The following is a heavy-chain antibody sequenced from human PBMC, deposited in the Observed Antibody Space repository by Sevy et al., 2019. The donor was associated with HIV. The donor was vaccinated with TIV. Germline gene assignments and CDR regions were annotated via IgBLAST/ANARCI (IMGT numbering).Heavy chain of an antibody. D-gene: IGHD3-16*01. CDR3: ARRGSSYYYGMDV. Sequence: GGSLRLSCAASGFTFSRYWMSWVRQAPWKGLEWVDNIKEDGSEKYYVDSVKGRFTISRDNAKNSLYLQMNSLGVEDTAVYYCARRGSSYYYGMDVWGQGTTVTVSS. J-gene: IGHJ6*02. CDR2: IKEDGSEK. V-gene: IGHV3-7*01. CDR1: GFTFSRYW.